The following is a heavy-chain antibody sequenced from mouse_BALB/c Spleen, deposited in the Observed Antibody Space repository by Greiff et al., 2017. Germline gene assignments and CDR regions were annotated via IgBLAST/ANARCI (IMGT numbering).Heavy chain of an antibody. Sequence: EVKLQESGPGLVKPSQSLSLTCSVTGYSITSGYYWNWIRQFPGNKLEWMGYISYDGSNNYNPSLKNRISITRDTSKNQFFLKLNSVTTEDTATYYCARAGITPYAMDYWGQGTSVTVSS. CDR2: ISYDGSN. CDR1: GYSITSGYY. CDR3: ARAGITPYAMDY. J-gene: IGHJ4*01. V-gene: IGHV3-6*02. D-gene: IGHD1-1*01.